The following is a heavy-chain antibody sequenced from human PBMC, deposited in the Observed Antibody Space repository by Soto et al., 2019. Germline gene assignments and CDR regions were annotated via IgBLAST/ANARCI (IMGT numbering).Heavy chain of an antibody. J-gene: IGHJ6*02. V-gene: IGHV3-33*01. Sequence: QVQLVESGGGVVQPGRSLRLSCAASGFTFSSYGMHWVRQAPGKGLEWVAVIWYDGSNKYYADSVKGRFTISRDNSKNTLYLQMNSLRAEDTAVYYCARDRDPIFKGGNYYYYYGMDVWGQGTTVTVSS. CDR2: IWYDGSNK. CDR3: ARDRDPIFKGGNYYYYYGMDV. CDR1: GFTFSSYG. D-gene: IGHD3-9*01.